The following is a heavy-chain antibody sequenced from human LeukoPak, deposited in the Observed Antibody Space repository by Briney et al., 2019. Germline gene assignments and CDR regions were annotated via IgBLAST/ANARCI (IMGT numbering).Heavy chain of an antibody. D-gene: IGHD2-2*01. CDR3: ARTFTFCSSTSCSEPFDY. CDR1: GGSISSYY. CDR2: IYYSGST. Sequence: SETLSLTCIVSGGSISSYYWSWIRQPPGKGLEWIGYIYYSGSTNYNPSLKSRVTISVDTSKNQFSLKLSSVTAADTAVYYCARTFTFCSSTSCSEPFDYWGQGTLVTVSS. V-gene: IGHV4-59*01. J-gene: IGHJ4*02.